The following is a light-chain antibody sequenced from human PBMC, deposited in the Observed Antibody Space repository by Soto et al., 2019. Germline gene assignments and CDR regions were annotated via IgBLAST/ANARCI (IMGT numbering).Light chain of an antibody. CDR3: QQYAASPIT. V-gene: IGKV3-20*01. CDR2: AAS. Sequence: EIVLTQSPGTLSLSPGERATLSCRASQSVSRNYLAWYQQRPGQAPRLLIYAASSRATGIPDRFSGSGSGTDFTLTISRLEPEDFAVFYCQQYAASPITFGQGNDWRL. CDR1: QSVSRNY. J-gene: IGKJ5*01.